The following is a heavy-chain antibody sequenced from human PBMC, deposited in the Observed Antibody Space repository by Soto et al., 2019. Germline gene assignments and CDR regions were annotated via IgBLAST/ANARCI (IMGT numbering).Heavy chain of an antibody. CDR3: AREAYDYGSGAFFDY. CDR2: IIPIIGIA. J-gene: IGHJ4*02. D-gene: IGHD3-10*01. CDR1: GVTFSSYT. V-gene: IGHV1-69*08. Sequence: QVQLVQSGAEVKKPGSSVKVSCKASGVTFSSYTSSWVRQAPGQGLEWMGRIIPIIGIANYAQKHQGRATITADNATSTAFMAPSSLRSEDPAVSYCAREAYDYGSGAFFDYWGQGTLVTVSS.